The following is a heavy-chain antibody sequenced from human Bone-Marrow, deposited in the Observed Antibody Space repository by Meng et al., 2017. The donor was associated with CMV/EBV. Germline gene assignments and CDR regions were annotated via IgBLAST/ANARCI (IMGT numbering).Heavy chain of an antibody. J-gene: IGHJ4*02. Sequence: QLQLQESGTGLVKPSETLSLTCTVSGGSISSSSYYWGWIRQPPGKGLEWIGSIYYSGSTYYNPSLKSRVTISVDTSKNQFSLKLSSVTAADTAVYYCAREDYGSGSYCDYWGQGTLVTVSS. CDR3: AREDYGSGSYCDY. CDR1: GGSISSSSYY. D-gene: IGHD3-10*01. CDR2: IYYSGST. V-gene: IGHV4-39*07.